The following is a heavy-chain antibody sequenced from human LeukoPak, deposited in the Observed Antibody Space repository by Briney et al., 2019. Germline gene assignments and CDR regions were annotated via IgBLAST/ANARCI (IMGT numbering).Heavy chain of an antibody. J-gene: IGHJ4*02. CDR3: ASKPKGFCTNGVCYSVFDY. V-gene: IGHV4-39*01. D-gene: IGHD2-8*01. Sequence: SETLSLTCSVSGGSINSSNYFWGWIRQPPEKGLEWVGSIYYSGSTYYNPSLESRVTMSVDTSKNQFSLKLTSVTAADTAVYYCASKPKGFCTNGVCYSVFDYWGQGTLVTVSS. CDR2: IYYSGST. CDR1: GGSINSSNYF.